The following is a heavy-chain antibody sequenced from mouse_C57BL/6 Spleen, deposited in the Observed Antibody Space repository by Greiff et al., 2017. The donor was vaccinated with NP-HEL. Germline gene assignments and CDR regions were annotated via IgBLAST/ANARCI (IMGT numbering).Heavy chain of an antibody. J-gene: IGHJ1*03. CDR3: TRSPDGYYLYFDV. CDR1: GFTFSSYA. V-gene: IGHV5-9-1*02. Sequence: EVQGVESGEGLVKPGGSLKLSCAASGFTFSSYAMSWVRQTPEKRLEWVAYISSGGDYIYYADTVKGRFTISRDNARNTLYLQMSSLKSEDTAMYYCTRSPDGYYLYFDVWGTGTTVTVSS. D-gene: IGHD2-3*01. CDR2: ISSGGDYI.